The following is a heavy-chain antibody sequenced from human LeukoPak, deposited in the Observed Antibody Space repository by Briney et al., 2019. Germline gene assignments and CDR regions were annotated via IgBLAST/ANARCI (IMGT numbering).Heavy chain of an antibody. D-gene: IGHD6-13*01. V-gene: IGHV4-34*01. J-gene: IGHJ5*02. CDR2: INHSGST. Sequence: PSETLSLTCAVYGGSFSGYYWSWIRQPPGKGLEWIGEINHSGSTNYNPSLKSRVTISVDTSKNQFSLKLSSVTAADTAVYYCARNHPRNGIAAAWGQGTLVTVSS. CDR3: ARNHPRNGIAAA. CDR1: GGSFSGYY.